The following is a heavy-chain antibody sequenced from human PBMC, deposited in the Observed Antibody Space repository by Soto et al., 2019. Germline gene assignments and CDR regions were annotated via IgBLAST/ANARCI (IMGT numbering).Heavy chain of an antibody. CDR1: GFTFSRYA. CDR2: ISSSGGTM. J-gene: IGHJ3*01. D-gene: IGHD7-27*01. V-gene: IGHV3-23*01. CDR3: AKGTDPLGAFDV. Sequence: EVQLLESGGGLVQPGGSLRLACAASGFTFSRYAMSWVRQVPGEGLEWVSAISSSGGTMYHADSVKGRFTISRDNSNNALYLQMNSLRAEDTAVYHCAKGTDPLGAFDVWGQGTMVAVSS.